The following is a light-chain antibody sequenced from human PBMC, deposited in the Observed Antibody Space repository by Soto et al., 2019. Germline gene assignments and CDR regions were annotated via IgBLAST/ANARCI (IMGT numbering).Light chain of an antibody. CDR2: GAS. CDR1: QSVSSH. Sequence: EVVMTQSPATLSVSPGERATLSCRASQSVSSHLAWYQQKPGQAPRLLIYGASNRAAGIPERFSGSASGTEFTLTISRLEPDDSAVYYCQQYHDSPLNTFGQGTKLQIK. CDR3: QQYHDSPLNT. V-gene: IGKV3D-15*02. J-gene: IGKJ2*01.